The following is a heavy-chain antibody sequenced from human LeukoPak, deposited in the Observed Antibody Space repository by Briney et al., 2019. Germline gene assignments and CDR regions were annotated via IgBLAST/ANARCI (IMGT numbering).Heavy chain of an antibody. CDR2: ISAYSGNT. CDR1: GYTFASYG. CDR3: ARDPGSGSDRFVY. J-gene: IGHJ4*02. D-gene: IGHD1-26*01. Sequence: ASVKVSCKASGYTFASYGISWVRQAPGQGLEWMGWISAYSGNTKYAQRLQGRVTMTTDTSTSTAYMELTSLRSDDTAVYYCARDPGSGSDRFVYWGQGTLVTVSS. V-gene: IGHV1-18*01.